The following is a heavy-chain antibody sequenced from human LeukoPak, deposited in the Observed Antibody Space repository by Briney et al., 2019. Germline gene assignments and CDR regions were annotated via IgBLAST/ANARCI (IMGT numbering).Heavy chain of an antibody. CDR2: VSGSGGST. CDR1: GFTFSSSA. Sequence: GGSLRLSCAASGFTFSSSAMSWVRQAPGKGLEWVSAVSGSGGSTNYADSVKGRFTISRGNSMSTLYLQMDRLRAEDTAVYYCAKQLGYCGAGSCYFDYWGQGTLVTVSS. V-gene: IGHV3-23*01. J-gene: IGHJ4*02. CDR3: AKQLGYCGAGSCYFDY. D-gene: IGHD2-15*01.